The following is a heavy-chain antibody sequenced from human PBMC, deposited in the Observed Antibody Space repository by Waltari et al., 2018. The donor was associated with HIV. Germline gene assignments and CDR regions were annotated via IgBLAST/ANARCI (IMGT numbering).Heavy chain of an antibody. J-gene: IGHJ4*02. CDR3: SRDTFGEYDY. CDR1: GFSVSSYW. D-gene: IGHD3-10*01. V-gene: IGHV3-74*01. CDR2: INIDGSRI. Sequence: EVQLVQSGGGLITPGGSLTLSCPAPGFSVSSYWMHWVRQTPGKGLVWVSRINIDGSRIDYADSVRGRFTISRDSAKNTLSLQMNSLTEEDTAVYYCSRDTFGEYDYWGQGTLVTVSS.